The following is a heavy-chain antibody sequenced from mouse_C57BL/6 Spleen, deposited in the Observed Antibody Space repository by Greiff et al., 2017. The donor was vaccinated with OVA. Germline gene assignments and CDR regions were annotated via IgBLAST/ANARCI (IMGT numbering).Heavy chain of an antibody. CDR1: GYTFTSYW. J-gene: IGHJ2*01. V-gene: IGHV1-53*01. D-gene: IGHD1-1*01. Sequence: QVQLQQPGTELVKPGASVKLSCKASGYTFTSYWMHWVKQRPGQGLEWIGNINPSNGGTNYNEKFKSKATLPVDKSSSTAYMQLSSLTSEDSAVYYCARSPLYGSPFDYWGQGTTLTVSS. CDR3: ARSPLYGSPFDY. CDR2: INPSNGGT.